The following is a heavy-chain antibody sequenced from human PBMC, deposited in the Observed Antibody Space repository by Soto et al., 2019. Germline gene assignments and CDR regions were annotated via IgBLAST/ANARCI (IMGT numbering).Heavy chain of an antibody. Sequence: QVQLVQSGAEEKKPGASVKVSCMASGYTFTGYAMHWVRQAPGQRLEWMGWINAGNGNTKYSQKFQGRVTITRDTSASTAYMELSSLRSEDTAVYYCARAVAVAADFDYWGQGTLVTVSS. V-gene: IGHV1-3*05. CDR3: ARAVAVAADFDY. J-gene: IGHJ4*02. D-gene: IGHD6-19*01. CDR1: GYTFTGYA. CDR2: INAGNGNT.